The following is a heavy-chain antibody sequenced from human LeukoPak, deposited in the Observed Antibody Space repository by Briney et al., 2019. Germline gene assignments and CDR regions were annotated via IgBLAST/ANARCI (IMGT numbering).Heavy chain of an antibody. D-gene: IGHD6-19*01. J-gene: IGHJ5*02. Sequence: GASVKVSCKASGYTLTGYYMHWVRQAPGQGREWMGWINLNSGGTNYAQKFQGRVTMTRDTSVSTAYLELSRLSSGDTAMYYCARDVGITVADSFDPWGQGTLVTVSS. V-gene: IGHV1-2*02. CDR3: ARDVGITVADSFDP. CDR2: INLNSGGT. CDR1: GYTLTGYY.